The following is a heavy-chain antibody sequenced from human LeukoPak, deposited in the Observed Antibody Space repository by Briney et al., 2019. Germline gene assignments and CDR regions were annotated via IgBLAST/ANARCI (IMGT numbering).Heavy chain of an antibody. CDR3: PQGAGGYDYWYFDL. CDR2: INPSGGSA. CDR1: GYTFTSYY. V-gene: IGHV1-46*03. J-gene: IGHJ2*01. Sequence: ASVKVSCKAAGYTFTSYYMHWVRQAPGQGLGWMGIINPSGGSASYAQKFQGRVTMTRDTSTSTVYMELGTLRSEDTAVYYCPQGAGGYDYWYFDLWGRGTLVTVSS. D-gene: IGHD5-12*01.